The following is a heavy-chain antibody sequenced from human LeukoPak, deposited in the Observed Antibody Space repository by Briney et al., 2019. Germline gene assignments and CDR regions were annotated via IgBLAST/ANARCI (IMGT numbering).Heavy chain of an antibody. CDR3: ARCALLDWYFDL. V-gene: IGHV3-21*01. CDR1: GFTFSSYS. Sequence: PGGSLRLSCAASGFTFSSYSMNWVRQAPGKGLEWVSSISSSSSYIYYADSVKGRFTISRDNAKNTLYLQMNSLRAEDTAVYYCARCALLDWYFDLWGRGTLVTVSS. J-gene: IGHJ2*01. CDR2: ISSSSSYI.